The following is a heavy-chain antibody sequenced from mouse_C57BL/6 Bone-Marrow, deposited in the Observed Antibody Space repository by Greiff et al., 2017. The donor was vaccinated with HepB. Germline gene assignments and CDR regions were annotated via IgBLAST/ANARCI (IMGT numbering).Heavy chain of an antibody. CDR2: ISYSGST. CDR3: AGGGYYGSSYWYFDV. V-gene: IGHV3-1*01. D-gene: IGHD1-1*01. J-gene: IGHJ1*03. Sequence: VQLKESGPGMVKPSQSLSLTCTVTGYSITSGYDWHWIRHFPGNKLEWMGYISYSGSTNYNPSLKSRITITPDKSKNHFFLKLNSVTTEDTATYYCAGGGYYGSSYWYFDVWGTGTTVTVSS. CDR1: GYSITSGYD.